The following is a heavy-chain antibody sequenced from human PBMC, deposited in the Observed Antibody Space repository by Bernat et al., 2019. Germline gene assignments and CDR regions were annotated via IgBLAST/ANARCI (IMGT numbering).Heavy chain of an antibody. V-gene: IGHV4-34*01. Sequence: QVQLQQWGAGLLKPSETLSLTCAVYGGSFSGYYWSWIRQPPGKGRGWIGEIKHSGSTNCNPSHKSRVTRSVDTSKNKFSLKLISVTASETAVYYCAREFGLNNTYYYYYYMDVWGKGTTVTVSS. D-gene: IGHD3-16*01. CDR3: AREFGLNNTYYYYYYMDV. J-gene: IGHJ6*03. CDR1: GGSFSGYY. CDR2: IKHSGST.